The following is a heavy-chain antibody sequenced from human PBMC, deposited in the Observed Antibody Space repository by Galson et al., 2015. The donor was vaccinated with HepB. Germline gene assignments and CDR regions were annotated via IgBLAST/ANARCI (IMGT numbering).Heavy chain of an antibody. V-gene: IGHV3-11*01. Sequence: SLRLSCAASGFTFSDYYMSWIRQAPGKGLEWVSYISSSGSTIYYADSVKGRFTISRDNAKDSLYLQMNSLRAEDTAVYYCASPHYCSSTSCYGFGMDVWGQGTTVTVSS. CDR1: GFTFSDYY. D-gene: IGHD2-2*01. J-gene: IGHJ6*02. CDR2: ISSSGSTI. CDR3: ASPHYCSSTSCYGFGMDV.